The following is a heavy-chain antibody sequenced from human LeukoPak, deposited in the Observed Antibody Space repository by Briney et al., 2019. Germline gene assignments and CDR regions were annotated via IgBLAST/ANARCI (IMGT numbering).Heavy chain of an antibody. Sequence: SHTLSLTCTVSGGSISSGGYYWSWIRQHPGKGLEWIGYIYYSGSTNYNPSLKSRVTISVDTSKNQFSLKLSSVTAADTAVYYCARLIGYSSSWEGLPWGQGTLVTVSS. CDR2: IYYSGST. CDR1: GGSISSGGYY. D-gene: IGHD6-13*01. V-gene: IGHV4-31*03. J-gene: IGHJ5*02. CDR3: ARLIGYSSSWEGLP.